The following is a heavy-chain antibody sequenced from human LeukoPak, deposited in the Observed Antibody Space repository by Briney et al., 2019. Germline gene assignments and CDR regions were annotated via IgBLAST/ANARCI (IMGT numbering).Heavy chain of an antibody. V-gene: IGHV3-23*01. CDR2: ISDGGGSI. CDR3: ASQPPKDCSSTSCGFDY. D-gene: IGHD2-2*01. J-gene: IGHJ4*02. Sequence: PGGSLRLSCAASGFTFSSYAMSWVRQAPGKGLEWVSAISDGGGSIYYADSVKGRFTISRDNSKNTLYLQMNSLRAEDTAVYYCASQPPKDCSSTSCGFDYWGQGTLVTVSS. CDR1: GFTFSSYA.